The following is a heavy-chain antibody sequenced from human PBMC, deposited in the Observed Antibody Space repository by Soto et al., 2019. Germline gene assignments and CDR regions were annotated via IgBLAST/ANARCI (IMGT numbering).Heavy chain of an antibody. J-gene: IGHJ5*02. V-gene: IGHV1-8*01. CDR3: ARDNRYNWNDEGWFDP. D-gene: IGHD1-20*01. CDR2: MNPNSGNT. CDR1: GYSFSDYD. Sequence: QVQLVQSGAEVKKPGASVKVSCKASGYSFSDYDINWVRQATGQGPEWMGWMNPNSGNTGYAQKFQGRVTMTRNTSINTSLMELSSLGSEDTAVYYCARDNRYNWNDEGWFDPWGQGTLVTVSS.